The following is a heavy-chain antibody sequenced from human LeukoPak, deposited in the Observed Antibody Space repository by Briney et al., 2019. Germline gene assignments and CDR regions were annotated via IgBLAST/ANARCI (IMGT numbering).Heavy chain of an antibody. D-gene: IGHD4-17*01. CDR1: GFTISSNY. CDR3: ARAPMTTVTTSDY. CDR2: IYSGNKT. J-gene: IGHJ4*02. Sequence: GGSLRLSCAASGFTISSNYMSWVRQAPGKGLEWVSVIYSGNKTYYADSVKGRFIISRDNSKNTVYLQMNSLKAEDTAVHYCARAPMTTVTTSDYWGQGTLVTVSS. V-gene: IGHV3-66*01.